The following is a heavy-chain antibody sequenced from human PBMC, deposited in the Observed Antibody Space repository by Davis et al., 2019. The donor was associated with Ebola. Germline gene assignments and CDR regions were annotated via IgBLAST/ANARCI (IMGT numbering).Heavy chain of an antibody. J-gene: IGHJ2*01. Sequence: PSETLSLTCTVSGGSISSSSYYWGWIRQPPGKGLEWIGSIYYSGSTYYNPSLKSRVTISVDTSKNQFSLKLSSVTAADTAVYYCARRSSSWYVGYWYFDLWGRGTLVTVSS. CDR3: ARRSSSWYVGYWYFDL. CDR1: GGSISSSSYY. D-gene: IGHD6-13*01. CDR2: IYYSGST. V-gene: IGHV4-39*01.